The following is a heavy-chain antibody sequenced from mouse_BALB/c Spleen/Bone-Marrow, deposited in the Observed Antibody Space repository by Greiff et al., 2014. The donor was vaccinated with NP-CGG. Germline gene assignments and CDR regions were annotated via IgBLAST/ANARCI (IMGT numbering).Heavy chain of an antibody. Sequence: VQLQQSGAELVKPGASVKLSCTASGFNIKDTYMHWVKQRPEQGLEWIGRIYPANGATKYDPTFQGKATITADTSSNTAYLQLSSLTSEDTAVYYCARYGNGLIDYWGQGTSVTVSS. D-gene: IGHD2-1*01. CDR3: ARYGNGLIDY. CDR1: GFNIKDTY. J-gene: IGHJ4*01. CDR2: IYPANGAT. V-gene: IGHV14-3*02.